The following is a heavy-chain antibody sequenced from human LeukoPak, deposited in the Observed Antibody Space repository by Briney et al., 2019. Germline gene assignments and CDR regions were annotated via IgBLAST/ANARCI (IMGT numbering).Heavy chain of an antibody. D-gene: IGHD2-2*01. CDR2: IIPIFGTA. CDR1: GGTFSSYA. V-gene: IGHV1-69*01. Sequence: SVKVSCKASGGTFSSYAISWVRQAPGQGLEWMGGIIPIFGTANYAQKFQGRVTITADESTSTAYMELSSLRSEDTAVYYCARSYCSSTSCYRNPLLYWGQGTLVTVSS. CDR3: ARSYCSSTSCYRNPLLY. J-gene: IGHJ4*02.